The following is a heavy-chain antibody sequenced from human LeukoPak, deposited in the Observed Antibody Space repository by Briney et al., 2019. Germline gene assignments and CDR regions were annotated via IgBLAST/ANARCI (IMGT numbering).Heavy chain of an antibody. CDR1: GFPFSSNY. D-gene: IGHD6-19*01. CDR2: IYSGGST. J-gene: IGHJ3*02. V-gene: IGHV3-53*01. Sequence: PGGSLSLSCAASGFPFSSNYMSWVRQAPGQGREWVSVIYSGGSTYYADSVKGRFTISRDNSKNRLYLQMNCLRAEDTAVYYCASASSGWYRDAFDIWGQGTMVTVSS. CDR3: ASASSGWYRDAFDI.